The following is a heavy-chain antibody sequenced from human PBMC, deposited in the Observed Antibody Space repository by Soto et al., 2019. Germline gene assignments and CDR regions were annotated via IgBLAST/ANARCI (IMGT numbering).Heavy chain of an antibody. D-gene: IGHD2-21*01. J-gene: IGHJ6*02. CDR1: RFSLSSSV. V-gene: IGHV3-30*19. CDR3: VRDLSYCGGDCYFSGMDV. Sequence: AASRFSLSSSVVAGSLQTQGKGLEWVALISYDGSNKYYADSVKGRFTISRDNSKNTLYLQMNSLRAEDTAVYYCVRDLSYCGGDCYFSGMDVWGQGTTVTVSS. CDR2: ISYDGSNK.